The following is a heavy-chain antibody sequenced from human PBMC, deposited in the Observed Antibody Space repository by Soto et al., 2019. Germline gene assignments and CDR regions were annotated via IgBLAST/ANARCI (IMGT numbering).Heavy chain of an antibody. CDR3: ARREIQGPIDD. CDR2: TSHDGVT. D-gene: IGHD1-26*01. J-gene: IGHJ4*02. CDR1: SGSIDNVYW. Sequence: SETLSLTCAVSSGSIDNVYWWSWVRQSPGKGLEWIGETSHDGVTNYNPSLKGRVTISVDTSKNQFSLELNSVTAVDTAVYYCARREIQGPIDDWGQGTLVTVSS. V-gene: IGHV4-4*02.